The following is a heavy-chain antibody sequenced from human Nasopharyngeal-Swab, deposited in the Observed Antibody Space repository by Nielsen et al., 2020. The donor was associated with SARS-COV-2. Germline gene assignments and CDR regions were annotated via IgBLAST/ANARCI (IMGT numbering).Heavy chain of an antibody. CDR2: ISWNSGSI. Sequence: GGSLRLSCVASGFTFDDYAMHWVRQAPGKGLEWVSGISWNSGSIGYADSVKGRFTISRDNAKNSLYLQMNSLRAEDTALYYCANLGSGWYGDAFDIWGQGTMVTVSS. CDR1: GFTFDDYA. V-gene: IGHV3-9*01. CDR3: ANLGSGWYGDAFDI. J-gene: IGHJ3*02. D-gene: IGHD6-19*01.